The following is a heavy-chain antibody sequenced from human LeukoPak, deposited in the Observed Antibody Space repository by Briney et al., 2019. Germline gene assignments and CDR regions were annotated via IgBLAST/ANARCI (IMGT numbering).Heavy chain of an antibody. Sequence: GGSLRLSCAASGFTFSSYSMNWVRQAPGKGLEWVSSISSSSSYIYYADSVKGRFTISRDNAKNSLYLQMNSLRAEDTAVYYCARAGRLSSSSDGELDYWGQGTLVTVSS. V-gene: IGHV3-21*01. CDR3: ARAGRLSSSSDGELDY. J-gene: IGHJ4*02. CDR2: ISSSSSYI. D-gene: IGHD6-6*01. CDR1: GFTFSSYS.